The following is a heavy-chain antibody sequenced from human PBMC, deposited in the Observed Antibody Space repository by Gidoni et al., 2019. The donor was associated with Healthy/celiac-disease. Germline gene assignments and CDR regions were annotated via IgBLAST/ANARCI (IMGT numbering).Heavy chain of an antibody. CDR2: ISSSSSYI. J-gene: IGHJ4*02. CDR1: GFTFSSYS. Sequence: EVQLVESGGGLVKPGWSLSLSCAASGFTFSSYSMNWVRQAPGKGLEWVSSISSSSSYIYYADSVKGRFTISRDNAKNSLDLQMNSLRAEDTAVYYCARQVGASGPGGGYWGQGTLVTVSS. V-gene: IGHV3-21*01. CDR3: ARQVGASGPGGGY. D-gene: IGHD1-26*01.